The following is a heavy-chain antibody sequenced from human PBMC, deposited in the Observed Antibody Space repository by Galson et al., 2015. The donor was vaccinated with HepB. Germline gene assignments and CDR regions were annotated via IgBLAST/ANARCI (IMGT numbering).Heavy chain of an antibody. V-gene: IGHV3-30*04. CDR3: ARGPGVVIIKSGMDV. J-gene: IGHJ6*02. D-gene: IGHD3-3*01. Sequence: SLRLSCAASGFTFSSYAMHWVRQAPGKGLEWVAVISYDGSNKYYADSVKGRFTISRDNSKKTLYLQMNSLRAEDTAVYYCARGPGVVIIKSGMDVWGQGTTVTVSS. CDR1: GFTFSSYA. CDR2: ISYDGSNK.